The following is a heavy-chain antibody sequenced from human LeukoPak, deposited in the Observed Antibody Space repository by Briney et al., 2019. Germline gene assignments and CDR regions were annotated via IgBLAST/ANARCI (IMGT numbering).Heavy chain of an antibody. J-gene: IGHJ4*02. D-gene: IGHD6-13*01. Sequence: GRSLRLSCAASGFTFSSYAMHWVRQAPGKGLEWVAVISYDVSNKYYADSVKGRYTISRDNAKNSLYLQMNSLRAEDTAVYYCATRGIAAAARLVDYWGQGTLVTVSS. CDR1: GFTFSSYA. CDR2: ISYDVSNK. V-gene: IGHV3-30-3*01. CDR3: ATRGIAAAARLVDY.